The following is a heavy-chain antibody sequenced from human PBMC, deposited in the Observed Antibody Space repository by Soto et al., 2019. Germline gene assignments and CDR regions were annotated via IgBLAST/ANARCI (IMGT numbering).Heavy chain of an antibody. J-gene: IGHJ4*02. Sequence: QVQLVQSGTEVKKPGSSVKVSCKASGGSLSTNPISWVRQAPGQGLEWMGGTGSGTGPGNHAQKFQGRLSVTEDKSTSTVYMELNNLSTEDTAVYYCARRDSCGFYRFFDSGGQGTLVTVSS. CDR1: GGSLSTNP. CDR2: TGSGTGPG. V-gene: IGHV1-69*06. D-gene: IGHD3-22*01. CDR3: ARRDSCGFYRFFDS.